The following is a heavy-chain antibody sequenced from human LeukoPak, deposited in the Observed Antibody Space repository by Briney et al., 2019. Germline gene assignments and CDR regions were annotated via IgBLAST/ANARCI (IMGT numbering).Heavy chain of an antibody. Sequence: GGSLRLSCAASGFTFSSYSMNWVRQAPGKGPVWVSRIDTDGSNTGYADSVKGRFTISRDNAKNTLYLQMNSLRAEDTAVYYCARNNWGIDYWGQGTLVTVSS. D-gene: IGHD7-27*01. CDR1: GFTFSSYS. V-gene: IGHV3-74*01. J-gene: IGHJ4*02. CDR3: ARNNWGIDY. CDR2: IDTDGSNT.